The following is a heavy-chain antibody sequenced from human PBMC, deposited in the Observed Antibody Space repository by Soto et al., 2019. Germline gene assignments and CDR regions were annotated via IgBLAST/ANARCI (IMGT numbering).Heavy chain of an antibody. D-gene: IGHD3-16*01. Sequence: PEGSRRLACATSRSCLKNYAMSWFRKALRKGPESVSSFHGDGGGTYYADSVKGRFTVSRDDSKELLYLQLNSLRVDDTAMYCCVRDAVLQSGVWDCFDPWGQGTLVTVSS. CDR2: FHGDGGGT. CDR3: VRDAVLQSGVWDCFDP. J-gene: IGHJ5*02. V-gene: IGHV3-23*01. CDR1: RSCLKNYA.